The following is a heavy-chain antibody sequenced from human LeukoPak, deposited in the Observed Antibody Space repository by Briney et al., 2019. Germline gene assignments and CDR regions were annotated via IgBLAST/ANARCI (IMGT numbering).Heavy chain of an antibody. CDR2: IIPIFGTA. V-gene: IGHV1-69*13. D-gene: IGHD5-18*01. Sequence: ASVKVSCKASGGTFSSYAISWVRQAPGQGLEWMGGIIPIFGTANYAQEFQGRVTITADESTSTAYMELSSLRSEDAAVYYCARRVSGYSYGYGDYYYYMDVWGKGTTVTVSS. CDR3: ARRVSGYSYGYGDYYYYMDV. J-gene: IGHJ6*03. CDR1: GGTFSSYA.